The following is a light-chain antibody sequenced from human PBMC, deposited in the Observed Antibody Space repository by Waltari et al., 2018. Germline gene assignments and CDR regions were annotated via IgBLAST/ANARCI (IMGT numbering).Light chain of an antibody. CDR2: KVS. CDR3: MQGTHMYT. V-gene: IGKV2-30*01. Sequence: DVVMTQSPLSLPVTLGQPASISCRSSQSLVYSDGNTYLNWFQQRPGQSPKRLICKVSNRESGVPGRFSGSGSGTDLTLKISRVEAEDVGVYYCMQGTHMYTFGQGTKLEIK. CDR1: QSLVYSDGNTY. J-gene: IGKJ2*01.